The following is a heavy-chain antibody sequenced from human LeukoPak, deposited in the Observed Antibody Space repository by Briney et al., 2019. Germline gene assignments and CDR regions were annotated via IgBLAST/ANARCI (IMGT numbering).Heavy chain of an antibody. CDR3: VRLRDYGGNSDAFDI. D-gene: IGHD4-23*01. V-gene: IGHV3-48*03. J-gene: IGHJ3*02. CDR2: ISSSGTTI. CDR1: GFFFRSYE. Sequence: GGSLRLSCAAPGFFFRSYEMNWVRQAPGKGREWVSYISSSGTTIYYADSVKGRFTISRDNTNNALYLQMNSLRAEDTAVYYCVRLRDYGGNSDAFDIWGQGTMVTVSS.